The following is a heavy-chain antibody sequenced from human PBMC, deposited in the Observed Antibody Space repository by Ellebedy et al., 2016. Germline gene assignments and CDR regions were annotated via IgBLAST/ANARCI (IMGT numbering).Heavy chain of an antibody. V-gene: IGHV4-34*01. CDR3: ASGGYYYYGMDV. CDR1: GGSFSGYY. J-gene: IGHJ6*02. Sequence: SETLSLXCAVYGGSFSGYYWSWIRQPPGKGLEWIGEINHSGSTNYNPSLKSRVTISVDTSKNQFSLKLSSVTAADTAVYYCASGGYYYYGMDVWGQGTTVTVSS. CDR2: INHSGST.